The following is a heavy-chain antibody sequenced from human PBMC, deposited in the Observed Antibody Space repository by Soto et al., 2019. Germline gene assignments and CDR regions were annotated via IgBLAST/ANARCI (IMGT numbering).Heavy chain of an antibody. J-gene: IGHJ6*02. D-gene: IGHD4-17*01. V-gene: IGHV3-30*18. CDR2: ISYDGSNK. CDR3: AKTAGYGGPYYYYGMDV. Sequence: PGGSLRLSCAASGFTFSSYGMHWVRQAPGKGLEWVAVISYDGSNKYYADSVKGRFTISRDNSKNTLYLQMNSLRAEDTAVYYCAKTAGYGGPYYYYGMDVWGQGTTVTVSS. CDR1: GFTFSSYG.